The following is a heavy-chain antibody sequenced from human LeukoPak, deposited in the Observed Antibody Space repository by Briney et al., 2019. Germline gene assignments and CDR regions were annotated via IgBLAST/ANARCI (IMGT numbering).Heavy chain of an antibody. V-gene: IGHV1-2*02. CDR1: GYTFTGYY. J-gene: IGHJ4*02. Sequence: ASVKVSCTASGYTFTGYYMHWVRQAPGQGLGWMGWINPNSGGTNYAKKFQGRVTMIRGTSISTAYMELSRLRSDGPAVYYCARRFEGRYSGYDFVSYYFDYWGQGTLVTVSS. CDR2: INPNSGGT. CDR3: ARRFEGRYSGYDFVSYYFDY. D-gene: IGHD5-12*01.